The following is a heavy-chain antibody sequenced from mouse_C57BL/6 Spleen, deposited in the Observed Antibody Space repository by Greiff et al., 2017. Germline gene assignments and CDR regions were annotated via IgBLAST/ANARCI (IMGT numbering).Heavy chain of an antibody. CDR2: IYPSDSET. D-gene: IGHD2-1*01. V-gene: IGHV1-61*01. CDR3: ARWDGNHGGGAMDY. J-gene: IGHJ4*01. Sequence: VQLQQPGAELVRPGSSVKLSCKASGYTFTSYWMDWVKQRPGQGLEWIGNIYPSDSETHYNQKFKDKATLTVDKSSSTAYMQLSSLTSEDSAVYYCARWDGNHGGGAMDYWGQGTSVTVSS. CDR1: GYTFTSYW.